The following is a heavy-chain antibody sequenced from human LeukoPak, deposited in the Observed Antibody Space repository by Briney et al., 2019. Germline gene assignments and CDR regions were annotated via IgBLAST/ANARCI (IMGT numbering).Heavy chain of an antibody. CDR2: INWNGGST. Sequence: PGGSLRLSCAASGFTFDDYGTNWVRQAPGKGLEWVSGINWNGGSTGYADSVKGRFTISRDNAKNSLYLQMNSLRAEDSAVYYCASAYYHYYFDYWGQGTLVTVSS. D-gene: IGHD3-16*01. CDR3: ASAYYHYYFDY. V-gene: IGHV3-20*04. J-gene: IGHJ4*02. CDR1: GFTFDDYG.